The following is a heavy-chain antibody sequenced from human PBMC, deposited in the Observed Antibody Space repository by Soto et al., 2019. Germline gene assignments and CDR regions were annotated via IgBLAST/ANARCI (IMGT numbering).Heavy chain of an antibody. D-gene: IGHD3-22*01. Sequence: GASVKVSCKASGGTFSTYGVSWVRQAPGQGLEWMGGIIPLLGTANYAQKFQGRVTIRADESMTTAYMEMRSLRSDDTAVYFCAREADRRCLHLFDFWGKGPLVTVSS. J-gene: IGHJ4*02. CDR3: AREADRRCLHLFDF. V-gene: IGHV1-69*13. CDR2: IIPLLGTA. CDR1: GGTFSTYG.